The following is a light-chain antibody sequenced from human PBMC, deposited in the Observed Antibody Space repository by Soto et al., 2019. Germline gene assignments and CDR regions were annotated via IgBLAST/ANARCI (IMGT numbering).Light chain of an antibody. V-gene: IGLV1-44*01. CDR2: SNN. CDR1: NSNIGSNT. CDR3: AAWDDNLSGLI. J-gene: IGLJ1*01. Sequence: QSVLTQPPSASGTPGQRVTIPCSGSNSNIGSNTVNWYQQLPGAAPKLLIYSNNQRPSGVPDRFSGSKSGTSASLAITGLQSEDEAEYSCAAWDDNLSGLIFGSGTKVTVL.